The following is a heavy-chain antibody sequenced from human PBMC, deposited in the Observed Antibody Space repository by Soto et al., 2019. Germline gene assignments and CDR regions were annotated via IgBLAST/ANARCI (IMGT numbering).Heavy chain of an antibody. CDR3: ARDRGTEYSSSSYYYYYGMDV. CDR1: GGTFSSYA. CDR2: IIPIFGTA. J-gene: IGHJ6*02. D-gene: IGHD6-6*01. Sequence: QVQLVQSGAEVKKPGSSVKVSCKASGGTFSSYAISWVRQAPGQGLEWMGGIIPIFGTANYAQKFQGRVTITADESTSPAYMELSSLRSEDTAVYYCARDRGTEYSSSSYYYYYGMDVWGQGTTVTVSS. V-gene: IGHV1-69*01.